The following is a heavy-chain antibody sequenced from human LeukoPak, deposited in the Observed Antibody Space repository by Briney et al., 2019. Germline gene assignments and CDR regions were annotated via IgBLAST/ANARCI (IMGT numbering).Heavy chain of an antibody. V-gene: IGHV1-2*02. CDR1: RYTFIDYY. Sequence: ASVKVSCKASRYTFIDYYIHWVRQAPGQGLEWMGWINPNSGGTNYAQKFQGRVTMTRDTSISTAYMELSRLRSDDTAVYYCARDLEWLYPGGAFDIWGQGTMVTVSS. D-gene: IGHD3-3*01. J-gene: IGHJ3*02. CDR3: ARDLEWLYPGGAFDI. CDR2: INPNSGGT.